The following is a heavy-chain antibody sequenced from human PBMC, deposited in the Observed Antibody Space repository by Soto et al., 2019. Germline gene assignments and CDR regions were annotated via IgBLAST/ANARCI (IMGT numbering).Heavy chain of an antibody. D-gene: IGHD3-22*01. CDR3: ARADYDSGVHLRY. CDR2: IYYSGST. J-gene: IGHJ4*01. Sequence: QVQLQESGPGLVNPSQTLSLTCTVSGGSISSGGYYWSWIRQHPGKGLEWIGYIYYSGSTFYDPSLESRVTMSVETSKNHFYLKLSSVTAADTAVYYCARADYDSGVHLRYWGHGTLVTVSS. CDR1: GGSISSGGYY. V-gene: IGHV4-31*03.